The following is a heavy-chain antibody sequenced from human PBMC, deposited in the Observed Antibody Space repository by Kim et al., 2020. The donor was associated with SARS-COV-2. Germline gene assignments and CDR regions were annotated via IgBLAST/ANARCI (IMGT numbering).Heavy chain of an antibody. J-gene: IGHJ6*02. CDR1: GGSISSGGYY. V-gene: IGHV4-31*03. CDR2: IYYSGST. Sequence: SETLSLTCTVSGGSISSGGYYWSWIRQHPGKGLEWIGYIYYSGSTYYNPSLKSRVTISVDTSKNQFSLKLSSVTAADTAVYYCARDGPHYYYGMDVWGQGTTVTVSS. CDR3: ARDGPHYYYGMDV.